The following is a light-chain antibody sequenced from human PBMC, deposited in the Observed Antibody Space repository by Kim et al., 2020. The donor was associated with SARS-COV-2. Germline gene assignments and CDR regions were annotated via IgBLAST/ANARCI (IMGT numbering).Light chain of an antibody. V-gene: IGLV3-19*01. CDR3: NSRDSNDNVV. CDR2: GKN. Sequence: SELTQYPAVSVALGQTVRITCQGDSLRSYYATWYQQKPGQAPIVVIYGKNNRPSGIPDRFSGSSSGNTASLTITGTQAGDEADYYCNSRDSNDNVVFGGGTKLTVL. CDR1: SLRSYY. J-gene: IGLJ2*01.